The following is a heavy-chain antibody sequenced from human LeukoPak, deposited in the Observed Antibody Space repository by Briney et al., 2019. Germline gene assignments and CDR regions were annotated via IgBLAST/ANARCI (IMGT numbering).Heavy chain of an antibody. CDR2: IASSSSHI. CDR3: ARGSSADTTMGDY. V-gene: IGHV3-21*01. D-gene: IGHD5-18*01. J-gene: IGHJ4*02. CDR1: GFTFRSHS. Sequence: GGSLRLSCAASGFTFRSHSMNWVRQAPGKGLQWVSSIASSSSHIYYADSVKGRFTISRDNGKNSLYLQMNSLRAEDTAVYYCARGSSADTTMGDYWGLGTLVTVSS.